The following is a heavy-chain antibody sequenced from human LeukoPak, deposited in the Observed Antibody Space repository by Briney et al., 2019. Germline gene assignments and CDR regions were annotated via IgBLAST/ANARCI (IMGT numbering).Heavy chain of an antibody. D-gene: IGHD6-13*01. Sequence: PGGSLRLSCAASGFTFSSYAMSWVRQAPGKGLEWVSAISGSGGSTYYADSVKGRFTISRDNSKNTLYLQMNSLRAEDTAEYYCASPVYQPPGPFYYWGQGTLVTVSS. CDR2: ISGSGGST. J-gene: IGHJ4*02. V-gene: IGHV3-23*01. CDR1: GFTFSSYA. CDR3: ASPVYQPPGPFYY.